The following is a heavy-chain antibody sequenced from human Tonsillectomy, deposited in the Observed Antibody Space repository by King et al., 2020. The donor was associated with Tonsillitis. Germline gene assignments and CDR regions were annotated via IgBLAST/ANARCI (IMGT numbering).Heavy chain of an antibody. CDR2: INHSGST. Sequence: VQLQQWGAGLLKPSETLSLTCAVYGGSFSGYYWSWIRQPPGKGLEWIGEINHSGSTNYNPSLKSRVTLSVDTSKNQFSLKLSSVTAADTAVYYCARGWELQDYYGMDVWGQGTTVTVSS. CDR1: GGSFSGYY. J-gene: IGHJ6*02. D-gene: IGHD1-26*01. V-gene: IGHV4-34*01. CDR3: ARGWELQDYYGMDV.